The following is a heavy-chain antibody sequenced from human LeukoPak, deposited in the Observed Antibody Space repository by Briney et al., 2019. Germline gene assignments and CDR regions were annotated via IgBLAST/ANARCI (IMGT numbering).Heavy chain of an antibody. D-gene: IGHD2-21*01. CDR3: ARDFVFRPAFRKVDAFDI. CDR1: GYTFTSYY. V-gene: IGHV1-46*01. Sequence: GASVKVSCKASGYTFTSYYMHWVRQAPGQGLEWMGIINPSGGSTSYAQKFQGRVTMTRDMSTSTVYMELSSLRSEDTAVYYCARDFVFRPAFRKVDAFDIWGQGTMVTVSS. CDR2: INPSGGST. J-gene: IGHJ3*02.